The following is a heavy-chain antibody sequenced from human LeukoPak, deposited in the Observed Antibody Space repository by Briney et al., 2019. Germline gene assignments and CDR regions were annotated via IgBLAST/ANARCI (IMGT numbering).Heavy chain of an antibody. CDR2: LYSDGNT. J-gene: IGHJ4*02. Sequence: GGSVPHLCAASGFTVITNDMTWVRQAPGKGLEWVSVLYSDGNTKYADSVQGRFTISRDNSKNILYLEMNSLSPDDTAVYYCARGVEPLAANSLAYWGQGTIAPVSS. D-gene: IGHD1-14*01. V-gene: IGHV3-53*01. CDR1: GFTVITND. CDR3: ARGVEPLAANSLAY.